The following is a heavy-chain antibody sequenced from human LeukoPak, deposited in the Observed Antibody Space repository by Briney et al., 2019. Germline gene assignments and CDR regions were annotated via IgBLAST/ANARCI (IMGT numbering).Heavy chain of an antibody. CDR3: AREKQLGYCSGGSCFNYYYYMDV. V-gene: IGHV3-11*04. Sequence: PGGSLRLSCAASGFTFSDYYMSWIRQAPGKGLEWVSYISSSGSTIYYADSVKGRFTISRDNAKNSLYLQMNSLRAEDTAVYYCAREKQLGYCSGGSCFNYYYYMDVWGKGTTVTVSS. CDR2: ISSSGSTI. J-gene: IGHJ6*03. CDR1: GFTFSDYY. D-gene: IGHD2-15*01.